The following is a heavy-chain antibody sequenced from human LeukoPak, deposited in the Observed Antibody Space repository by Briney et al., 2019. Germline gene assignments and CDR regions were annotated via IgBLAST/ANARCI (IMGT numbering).Heavy chain of an antibody. CDR1: GFTFSSYA. D-gene: IGHD3-10*01. CDR2: ISGSGGST. J-gene: IGHJ5*02. Sequence: GGSLRLSCAASGFTFSSYAMSWVRQAPGKGLEWVSAISGSGGSTYYADSVKGRFTISRDNSKNTLYLQMNSLRAEDTAVYYCAKETHPFGSGINWFDPWGQGTLVTVSS. CDR3: AKETHPFGSGINWFDP. V-gene: IGHV3-23*01.